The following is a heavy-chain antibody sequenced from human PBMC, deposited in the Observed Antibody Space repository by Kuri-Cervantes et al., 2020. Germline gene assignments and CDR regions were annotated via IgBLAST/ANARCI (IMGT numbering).Heavy chain of an antibody. D-gene: IGHD3-3*01. V-gene: IGHV1-69*13. CDR2: IIPIFGTA. Sequence: SVKVSCKASGCTFTSYYMHWVRQAPGQGLEWMGGIIPIFGTANYAQKFQGRVTITADESTSTACMELSSLRSEDTAVYYCARDEDFWSGSYYFDYWGQGTLVTVSS. CDR3: ARDEDFWSGSYYFDY. J-gene: IGHJ4*02. CDR1: GCTFTSYY.